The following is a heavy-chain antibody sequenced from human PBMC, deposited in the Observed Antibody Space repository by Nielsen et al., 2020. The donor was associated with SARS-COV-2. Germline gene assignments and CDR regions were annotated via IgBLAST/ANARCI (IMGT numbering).Heavy chain of an antibody. CDR3: ARKYDFWSGYPVYWYYYMDV. V-gene: IGHV1-18*04. CDR2: ISAYNGNT. CDR1: GYTFTSYG. D-gene: IGHD3-3*01. Sequence: ASVKVSCKASGYTFTSYGISWVRQAPGQGLEWMGWISAYNGNTNYAQKLQGRVTMTTDTSTSTAYMELRSLRSDDTAVYYCARKYDFWSGYPVYWYYYMDVWGKGTTVTVSS. J-gene: IGHJ6*03.